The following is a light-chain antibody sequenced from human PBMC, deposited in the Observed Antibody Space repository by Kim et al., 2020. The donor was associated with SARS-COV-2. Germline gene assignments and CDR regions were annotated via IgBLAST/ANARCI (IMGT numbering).Light chain of an antibody. CDR2: LGS. V-gene: IGKV2-28*01. Sequence: DIMMTQSPLSLSVTPGEPASISCRSSQSLLHTNGYNYLDWYLQKPGQSPQLLIYLGSHRASGVPDRFSGSYSGTDFTLKISRVEAEDVGVYYCMQALLTWTFGQGTKVDIK. CDR3: MQALLTWT. J-gene: IGKJ1*01. CDR1: QSLLHTNGYNY.